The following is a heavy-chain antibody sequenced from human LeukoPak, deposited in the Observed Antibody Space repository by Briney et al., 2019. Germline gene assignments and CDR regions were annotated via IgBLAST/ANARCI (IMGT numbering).Heavy chain of an antibody. CDR1: GGSVSSADYY. V-gene: IGHV4-30-4*01. CDR2: IYCTGGI. D-gene: IGHD4-17*01. Sequence: SETLSLTCTVSGGSVSSADYYWSWIPQPPGKGREWIGYIYCTGGIYHNPSIRGPITISLDQSKNQFYLKLNSVPAADTAVFYCARVNVAYGDHRGLLGHVLDIWGQGPMVPVSS. CDR3: ARVNVAYGDHRGLLGHVLDI. J-gene: IGHJ3*02.